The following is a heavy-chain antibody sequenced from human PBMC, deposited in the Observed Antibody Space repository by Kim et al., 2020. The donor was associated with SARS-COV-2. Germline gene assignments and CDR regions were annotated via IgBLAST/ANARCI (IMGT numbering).Heavy chain of an antibody. J-gene: IGHJ6*02. D-gene: IGHD6-13*01. CDR3: ARGMVAEAGYYYYGMDV. Sequence: SVKGRFHDSSDNDKNSLYLQMNSLRAEDTAVYYCARGMVAEAGYYYYGMDVWGQGTTVTVSS. V-gene: IGHV3-48*03.